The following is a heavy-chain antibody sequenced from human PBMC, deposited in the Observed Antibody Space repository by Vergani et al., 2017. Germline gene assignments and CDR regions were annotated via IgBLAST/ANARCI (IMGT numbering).Heavy chain of an antibody. CDR3: ARGTWELRFDP. J-gene: IGHJ5*02. Sequence: EVQLVESGGGLVQPGGSLRLSCAASGFTFSSYWMHWVRQAPGKGRVLVVRINSAGSSTSXADSVKGRFTISRDNAKNTLYLQMNSLRAEDTAVYYCARGTWELRFDPWGQGTLVTVSS. D-gene: IGHD1-26*01. V-gene: IGHV3-74*01. CDR1: GFTFSSYW. CDR2: INSAGSST.